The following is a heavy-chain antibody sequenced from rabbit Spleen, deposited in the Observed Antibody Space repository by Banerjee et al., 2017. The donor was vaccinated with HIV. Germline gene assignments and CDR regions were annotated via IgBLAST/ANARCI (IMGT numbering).Heavy chain of an antibody. V-gene: IGHV1S45*01. Sequence: QEQLVESGGGLVQPEGSLTLTCTASGFSFSSSYYMCWVRQAPGKGLEWIACIYIGSSGSTYYASWAKGRFTISKTSSTTVTLQMTSLTAADTATYFCARSTYGYDDYGDLYYAAMDLWGQGTLVTVS. J-gene: IGHJ6*01. D-gene: IGHD2-1*01. CDR1: GFSFSSSYY. CDR3: ARSTYGYDDYGDLYYAAMDL. CDR2: IYIGSSGST.